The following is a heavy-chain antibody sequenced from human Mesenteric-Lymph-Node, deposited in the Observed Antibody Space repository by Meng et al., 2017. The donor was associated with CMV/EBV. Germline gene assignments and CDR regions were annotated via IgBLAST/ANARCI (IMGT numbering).Heavy chain of an antibody. D-gene: IGHD1-26*01. CDR1: GYTFTSYD. J-gene: IGHJ5*02. Sequence: ASVKVSCKASGYTFTSYDINWVRQATGQGLEWMGWMNPNSGNTGYAQKFQGRVTITRNTSISTAYMELSSLRSEDTAVYYCAKSSGSYSSTWFDPWGQGTLVTVSS. V-gene: IGHV1-8*03. CDR2: MNPNSGNT. CDR3: AKSSGSYSSTWFDP.